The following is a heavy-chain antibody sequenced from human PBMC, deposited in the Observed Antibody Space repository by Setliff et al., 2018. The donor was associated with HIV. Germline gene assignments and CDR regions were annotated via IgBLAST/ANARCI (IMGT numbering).Heavy chain of an antibody. D-gene: IGHD4-17*01. CDR3: ARHRSYGDYDSNWFDP. J-gene: IGHJ5*02. Sequence: SETLSLTCTVSGGSLSTSSFYWGWIRQPPGKGLQWIGSIYFSGSTYYNPSLKSRVTISVDTSKNQFSLKLRSVTAADTGIYYCARHRSYGDYDSNWFDPWGQGTLVTVSS. V-gene: IGHV4-39*01. CDR2: IYFSGST. CDR1: GGSLSTSSFY.